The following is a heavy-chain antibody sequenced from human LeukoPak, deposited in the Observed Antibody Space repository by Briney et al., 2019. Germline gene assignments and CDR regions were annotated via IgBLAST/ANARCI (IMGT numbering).Heavy chain of an antibody. CDR1: GFTFKNYA. Sequence: GGSLRLSCAASGFTFKNYAMHWVRQAPGKGLEWVSGISWNSGNIGYADSVKGRFTLSRDNAKNSLFLQMNSLRAEDTALYYCAKTGTHRSSYGYIDPWGQGTLVTVSS. CDR3: AKTGTHRSSYGYIDP. CDR2: ISWNSGNI. D-gene: IGHD6-13*01. V-gene: IGHV3-9*01. J-gene: IGHJ5*02.